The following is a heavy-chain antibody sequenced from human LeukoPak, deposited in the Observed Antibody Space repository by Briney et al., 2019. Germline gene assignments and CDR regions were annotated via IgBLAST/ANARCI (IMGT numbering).Heavy chain of an antibody. J-gene: IGHJ3*01. V-gene: IGHV4-38-2*02. D-gene: IGHD5-24*01. CDR1: GYSISSGYY. CDR2: IYHTGTS. CDR3: ARDAGNYHMRGFDV. Sequence: SETLSLTCNVSGYSISSGYYWGWIRQPPGKGLEWIGSIYHTGTSNHNPSLKSRVIISIDTSNDQVSPKLSSVTAADTAVYYCARDAGNYHMRGFDVWGPGTLVTVSS.